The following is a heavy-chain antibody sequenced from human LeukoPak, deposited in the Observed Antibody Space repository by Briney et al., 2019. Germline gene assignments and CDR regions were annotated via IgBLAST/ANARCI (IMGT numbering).Heavy chain of an antibody. Sequence: SETLSLTCTVSGGSVSSTGYYWGWMRQPPGKGLEWIGSIQPPGKGLEWIGSIYYSGSIYYNPALKSRVTVSVDTSKNQFSLKLSSVTAADTAVYYCARGQLTGTHLDYWGQGTLVTVSS. J-gene: IGHJ4*02. CDR1: GGSVSSTGYY. D-gene: IGHD1-7*01. CDR3: ARGQLTGTHLDY. V-gene: IGHV4-39*07. CDR2: IYYSGSI.